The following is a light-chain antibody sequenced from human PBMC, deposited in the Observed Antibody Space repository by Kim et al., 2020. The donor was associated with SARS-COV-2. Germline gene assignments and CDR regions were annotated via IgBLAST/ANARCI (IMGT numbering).Light chain of an antibody. CDR1: DIGSQG. Sequence: PGQTAIIPCGGGDIGSQGVHWCQQKPGQAPVLVIQNDSDRPSGISERFSGSNSGNTATLAISRVEADDEADYFCQVWDSTSDHPWVFGGGTQLTVL. V-gene: IGLV3-21*02. CDR2: NDS. CDR3: QVWDSTSDHPWV. J-gene: IGLJ3*02.